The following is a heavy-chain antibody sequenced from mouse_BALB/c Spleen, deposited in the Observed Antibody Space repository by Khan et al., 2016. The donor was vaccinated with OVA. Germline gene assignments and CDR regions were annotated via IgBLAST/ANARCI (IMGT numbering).Heavy chain of an antibody. CDR1: GFYLNNNC. V-gene: IGHV2-9*02. D-gene: IGHD1-1*01. CDR3: ARDHGNTSEDFDY. Sequence: QVQLQESGPGLVAPSPCLSMSCTASGFYLNNNCVHWVRQPPGQGLEWLGIISAGGSKNYNSALMSRMSISKDNSKSQVFVKMISLQTADTAMYYCARDHGNTSEDFDYWGQGTTLTVSS. CDR2: ISAGGSK. J-gene: IGHJ2*01.